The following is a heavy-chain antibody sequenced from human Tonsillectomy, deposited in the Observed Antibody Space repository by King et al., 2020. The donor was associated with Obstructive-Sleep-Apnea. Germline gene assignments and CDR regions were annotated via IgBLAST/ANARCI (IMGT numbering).Heavy chain of an antibody. D-gene: IGHD3-22*01. J-gene: IGHJ4*02. CDR3: ARAKSPTYYYDSSGYYLDY. V-gene: IGHV3-30*04. CDR2: ISYDGSNK. CDR1: GFTFSSYA. Sequence: VQLVESGGGVVQPGRSLRLSCAASGFTFSSYAMHWVRQAPGKGLEWVAVISYDGSNKYYADSVKGRFTISRDNSKNTLYLKMNSLRAEATAVYYCARAKSPTYYYDSSGYYLDYWGQGTLVTVSS.